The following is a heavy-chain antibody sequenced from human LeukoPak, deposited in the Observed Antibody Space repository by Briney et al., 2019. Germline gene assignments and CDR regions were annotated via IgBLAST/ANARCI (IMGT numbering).Heavy chain of an antibody. CDR2: IYYSGST. Sequence: KPSETLSLTCTVSGGPISSYYRSWIRQPPGKGLEWIGYIYYSGSTNYNTSLKSRVTISVDTSKNQFSLKLSSVTTADTAVYYCKGGSYPDAFDIWGQGTMVTVSS. CDR3: KGGSYPDAFDI. CDR1: GGPISSYY. V-gene: IGHV4-59*01. D-gene: IGHD1-26*01. J-gene: IGHJ3*02.